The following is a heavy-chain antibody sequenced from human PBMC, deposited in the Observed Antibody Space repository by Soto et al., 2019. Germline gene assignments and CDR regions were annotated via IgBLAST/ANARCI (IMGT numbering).Heavy chain of an antibody. CDR3: ARGEVMRAVRYNSFDP. CDR2: IIPIFGTA. CDR1: GGTFSSYA. Sequence: GASVKVSCKASGGTFSSYAISWVRQAPGQGLEWMGGIIPIFGTANYAQKFQGRVTITADESTSTAYMELSSLRSEDTAVYYCARGEVMRAVRYNSFDPRGQGILVTVSS. V-gene: IGHV1-69*13. J-gene: IGHJ5*02. D-gene: IGHD6-19*01.